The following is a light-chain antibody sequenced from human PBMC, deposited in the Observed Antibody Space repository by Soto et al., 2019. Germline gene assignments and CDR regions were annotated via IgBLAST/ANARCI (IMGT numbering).Light chain of an antibody. CDR1: QSVSSTY. CDR2: GAS. V-gene: IGKV3-20*01. J-gene: IGKJ2*01. Sequence: EIVLTQSPGTLSLSPGERATLSCRASQSVSSTYIAWYQQNPGQAPRLLIYGASSRATGIPDRFSGSGSGTDFTPTISRLEPEDFAVYFCQQYGSSPPFTFGQGTKVEIK. CDR3: QQYGSSPPFT.